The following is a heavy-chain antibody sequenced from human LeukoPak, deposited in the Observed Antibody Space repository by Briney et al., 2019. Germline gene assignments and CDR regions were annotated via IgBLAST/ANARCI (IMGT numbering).Heavy chain of an antibody. CDR3: ASAYCGGDCSSYNWFDP. V-gene: IGHV1-2*02. J-gene: IGHJ5*02. D-gene: IGHD2-21*02. Sequence: ASVEVSCKASGYTFTGYYMHWVRQAPGQGLEWMGWINPNSGGTNYAQKFQGRVTMTRDTSISTAYMELSRLRSDDTAVYYCASAYCGGDCSSYNWFDPWGQGTLVTVSS. CDR1: GYTFTGYY. CDR2: INPNSGGT.